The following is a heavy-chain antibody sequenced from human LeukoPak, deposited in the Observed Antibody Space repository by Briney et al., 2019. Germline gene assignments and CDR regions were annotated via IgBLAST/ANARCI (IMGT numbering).Heavy chain of an antibody. CDR1: GFTFSNAW. Sequence: GGSLRLSCAASGFTFSNAWMSWVRQAPGKGLEWVSAISGSGGSTYYADSVKGRFTISRDNSKNTLYLQMNSLRAEDTAVYYCAKNPQANSGLNMDVWGKGTTVTVSS. V-gene: IGHV3-23*01. CDR2: ISGSGGST. D-gene: IGHD6-19*01. CDR3: AKNPQANSGLNMDV. J-gene: IGHJ6*03.